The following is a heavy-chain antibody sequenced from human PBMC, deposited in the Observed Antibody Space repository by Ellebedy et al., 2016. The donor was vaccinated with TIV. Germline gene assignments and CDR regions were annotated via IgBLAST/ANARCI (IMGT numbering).Heavy chain of an antibody. Sequence: PGGSLRLSCAASGFTFSSDWMSWVRQAPGKGLEWVANIKQDGSEKYYLDSVKGRFTISRDNAKNSLYLQMNSLRVEDTAVYFCVREGHDYGDSQQGFFDSWGQGTLVTVSS. D-gene: IGHD4-17*01. V-gene: IGHV3-7*01. CDR3: VREGHDYGDSQQGFFDS. CDR2: IKQDGSEK. CDR1: GFTFSSDW. J-gene: IGHJ4*02.